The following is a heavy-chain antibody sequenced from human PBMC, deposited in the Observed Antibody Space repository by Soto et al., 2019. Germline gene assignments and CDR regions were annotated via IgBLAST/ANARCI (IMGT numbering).Heavy chain of an antibody. CDR1: GFTFSSYA. CDR2: ISGTGDST. Sequence: GGSLRLSCAASGFTFSSYAMSWVRQAPGKGLEWVSAISGTGDSTYYADSVKGRFTISRDNSKNTLYLQMNSLRAEDTAVYYCARCALRGYSSSCGWFDPWGQGTLVPVSS. V-gene: IGHV3-23*01. J-gene: IGHJ5*02. D-gene: IGHD6-13*01. CDR3: ARCALRGYSSSCGWFDP.